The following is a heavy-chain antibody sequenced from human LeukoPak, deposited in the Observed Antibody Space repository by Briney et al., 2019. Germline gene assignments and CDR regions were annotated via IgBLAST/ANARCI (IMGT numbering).Heavy chain of an antibody. CDR1: GFTFSSYS. Sequence: GGSLRLSCAASGFTFSSYSMNWVRQAPGKGLEWVSSIGSSSSYIYYADSVKGRFTISRDNAKNSLYLQMNSLRAEDTAVYYCARDVERLAQMPYYFDYWGQGTLVTVSS. J-gene: IGHJ4*02. V-gene: IGHV3-21*01. CDR3: ARDVERLAQMPYYFDY. CDR2: IGSSSSYI. D-gene: IGHD1-1*01.